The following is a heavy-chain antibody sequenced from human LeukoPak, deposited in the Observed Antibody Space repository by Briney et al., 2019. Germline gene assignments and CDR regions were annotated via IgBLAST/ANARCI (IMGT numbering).Heavy chain of an antibody. Sequence: QPGGSLRLSCAASGFTFSPYEMHWVRQAPGKGLEWVSYISRSGSPIFYADSVKGRFTISRDDAKNSLYLQMNSLRAEDTAVYYCAREADTGYDDSFLSYWGQGTLVTVSS. D-gene: IGHD5-12*01. CDR3: AREADTGYDDSFLSY. CDR2: ISRSGSPI. J-gene: IGHJ4*02. CDR1: GFTFSPYE. V-gene: IGHV3-48*03.